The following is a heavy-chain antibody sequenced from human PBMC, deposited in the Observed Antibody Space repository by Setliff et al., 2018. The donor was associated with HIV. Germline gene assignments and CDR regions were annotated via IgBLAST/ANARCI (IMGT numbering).Heavy chain of an antibody. CDR3: ARGAYRFDS. CDR1: GDSISHYY. V-gene: IGHV4-34*01. Sequence: AETLSLTCSVSGDSISHYYWSWIRQPPGKGLEWIGEVHHGGSTNYMPSLKNRVTISVDTSKNQFSLTLRSLTAADTAVYYCARGAYRFDSWGQGNLVTVSS. J-gene: IGHJ5*01. D-gene: IGHD2-2*01. CDR2: VHHGGST.